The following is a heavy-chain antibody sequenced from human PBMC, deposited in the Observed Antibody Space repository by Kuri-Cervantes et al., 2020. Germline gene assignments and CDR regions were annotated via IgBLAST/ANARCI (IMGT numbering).Heavy chain of an antibody. CDR1: GFSLSTSGMC. J-gene: IGHJ6*02. Sequence: SGPTLVKPTQTLTLTCTFSGFSLSTSGMCVSWIRQPPGKALEWLARIDWGDDKYYSTSLKTRLTISKDTSKNQVVLTMTNMDPVDTATYYCARISTVTTPNYYYGMDVGGQGTTVTVSS. V-gene: IGHV2-70*11. D-gene: IGHD4-17*01. CDR3: ARISTVTTPNYYYGMDV. CDR2: IDWGDDK.